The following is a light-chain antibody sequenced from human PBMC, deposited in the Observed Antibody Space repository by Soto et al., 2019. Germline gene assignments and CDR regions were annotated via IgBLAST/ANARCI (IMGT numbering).Light chain of an antibody. CDR1: QSVFSS. J-gene: IGKJ1*01. Sequence: EIVMTQSPDTLSVSPGERATLSCRASQSVFSSLAWYQQKPGQAPRLLIYGAATRATGIPARFSGSGSGTEFTLTISSLQSEDFAVYYCQQYHNWPAFGQGTKLAIK. V-gene: IGKV3-15*01. CDR2: GAA. CDR3: QQYHNWPA.